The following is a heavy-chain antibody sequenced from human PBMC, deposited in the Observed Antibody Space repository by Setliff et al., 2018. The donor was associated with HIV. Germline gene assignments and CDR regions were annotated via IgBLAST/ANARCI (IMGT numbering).Heavy chain of an antibody. Sequence: SETLSLTCTVSGGSIGSSSYYWGWIRQPPGKGLEWIGSIYYSGSTYYNPSLKSRVTISVDTSKNQFSLKLSSVTAADTAVYYCARVSSRGIAARPPLFDYWGQGTLVTVSS. D-gene: IGHD6-6*01. CDR1: GGSIGSSSYY. V-gene: IGHV4-39*07. CDR2: IYYSGST. J-gene: IGHJ4*02. CDR3: ARVSSRGIAARPPLFDY.